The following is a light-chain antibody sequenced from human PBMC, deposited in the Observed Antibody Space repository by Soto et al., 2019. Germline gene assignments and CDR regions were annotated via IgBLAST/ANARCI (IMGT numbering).Light chain of an antibody. V-gene: IGKV1-33*01. CDR1: QDITNY. CDR3: QQYDYLPLT. Sequence: DIQMTQSPSSLSASVGDRVTITCQESQDITNYLNWYQQKPGKAPQLLIYDASNLETGVPSRFSGSGSGTDFTFTISSLQPEDIATYYCQQYDYLPLTFGGGTKVEIE. J-gene: IGKJ4*01. CDR2: DAS.